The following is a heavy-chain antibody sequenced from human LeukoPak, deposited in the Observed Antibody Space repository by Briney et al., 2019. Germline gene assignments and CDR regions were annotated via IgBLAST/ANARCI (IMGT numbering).Heavy chain of an antibody. D-gene: IGHD2-21*02. CDR2: ISNTGERT. V-gene: IGHV3-23*01. CDR1: GFTFSSYG. Sequence: GGSLRLSRAASGFTFSSYGMHWVRQAPGKGLEWVSSISNTGERTYYADSVKGRFTILRDNSKNTVFLEMNTLRADDTALYHCVKSREASIWYSLGDYWGQGSLVTVS. CDR3: VKSREASIWYSLGDY. J-gene: IGHJ4*02.